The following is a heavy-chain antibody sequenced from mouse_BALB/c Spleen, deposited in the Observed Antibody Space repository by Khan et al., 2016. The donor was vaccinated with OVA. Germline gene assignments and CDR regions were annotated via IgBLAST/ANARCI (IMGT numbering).Heavy chain of an antibody. J-gene: IGHJ3*01. CDR3: TRHGYVAWFTY. CDR2: IDPFSGGT. D-gene: IGHD2-2*01. Sequence: VQLQQSGPELMKPGTSVKISCKASGYSFTTYYIHWVIQTHGKSLEWIGYIDPFSGGTTYNQKFKGKATLTVDKSSSTAYIHLSNLTSEDSAVXYCTRHGYVAWFTYWGRGTLVTVSA. V-gene: IGHV1S135*01. CDR1: GYSFTTYY.